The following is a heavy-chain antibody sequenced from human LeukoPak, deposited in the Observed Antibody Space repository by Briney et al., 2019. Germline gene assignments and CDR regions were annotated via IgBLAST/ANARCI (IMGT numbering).Heavy chain of an antibody. Sequence: GGSLRLSCAASGFTFSDYYMSWIRQAPGKGLEWGSYISSSGSTIYYADSVKGRFTISRDNAKNSLSLPMNSLRAEDTAVYYCARVIAEYYYESSGYYWDYFDYWGQGTLVTVSS. CDR1: GFTFSDYY. CDR3: ARVIAEYYYESSGYYWDYFDY. V-gene: IGHV3-11*01. CDR2: ISSSGSTI. D-gene: IGHD3-22*01. J-gene: IGHJ4*02.